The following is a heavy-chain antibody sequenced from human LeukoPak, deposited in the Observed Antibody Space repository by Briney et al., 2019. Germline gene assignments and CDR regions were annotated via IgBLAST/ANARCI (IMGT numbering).Heavy chain of an antibody. CDR1: GGSITYYY. V-gene: IGHV4-59*01. D-gene: IGHD5-18*01. J-gene: IGHJ4*02. CDR2: VHYSGST. CDR3: ARELVTPPYYFDY. Sequence: SETLSLTCTVSGGSITYYYWSWIRQPPGKGLEWIGYVHYSGSTNYNPSLKSRVTISVDTSKNQFSLKLSSVTAADTAVYYCARELVTPPYYFDYWGQGTLVTVSS.